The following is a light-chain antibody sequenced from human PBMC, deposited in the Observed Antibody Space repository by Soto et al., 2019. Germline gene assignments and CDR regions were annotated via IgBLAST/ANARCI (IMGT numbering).Light chain of an antibody. CDR3: SSYAGSNNLYV. Sequence: QSVLTQPPSASGSPGQSVTISCTGTSSDIGVYNYVSWYQQHPGKAPKLMIYEVSERPSGVPDRFSGSKSGNTASLTVSGLQTEDEADYYCSSYAGSNNLYVFGTWTKVTVL. CDR2: EVS. V-gene: IGLV2-8*01. CDR1: SSDIGVYNY. J-gene: IGLJ1*01.